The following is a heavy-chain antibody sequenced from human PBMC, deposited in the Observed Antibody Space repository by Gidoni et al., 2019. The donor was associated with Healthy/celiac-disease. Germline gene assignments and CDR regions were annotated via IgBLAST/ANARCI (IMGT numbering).Heavy chain of an antibody. J-gene: IGHJ3*02. Sequence: QVQLVQSGAEVKKPGASVKVSCKASGYTFTGYYMHWVRQAPGQGLEWMGWINPNSGGTNYAQKFQGWVTMTRDTSISTAYMELSRLRSDDTAVYYCARHVGDYSRRQAFDIWGQGTMVTVSS. CDR2: INPNSGGT. CDR1: GYTFTGYY. V-gene: IGHV1-2*04. D-gene: IGHD4-17*01. CDR3: ARHVGDYSRRQAFDI.